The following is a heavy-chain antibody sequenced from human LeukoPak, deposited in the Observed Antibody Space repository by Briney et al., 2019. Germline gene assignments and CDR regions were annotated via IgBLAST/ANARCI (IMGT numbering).Heavy chain of an antibody. Sequence: SETLSLTCAVSGGSISSGGYSWSWIRQPPGKGLEWIGYIYHSGSTYYNPSLKSRVTISVDRSKNQFSLKLSSATAADTAVYYCAGRLWFGDGRVFDPWGQGTLVTVSS. J-gene: IGHJ5*02. CDR1: GGSISSGGYS. V-gene: IGHV4-30-2*01. CDR2: IYHSGST. CDR3: AGRLWFGDGRVFDP. D-gene: IGHD3-10*01.